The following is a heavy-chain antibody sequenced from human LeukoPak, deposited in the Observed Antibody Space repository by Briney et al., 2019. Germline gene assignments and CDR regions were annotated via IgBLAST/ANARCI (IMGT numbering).Heavy chain of an antibody. CDR3: AKGRGGYNEVYFDY. Sequence: SETLSLTCTVSGGSISSSSYYWGWIRQPPGKGLEWIGSIYYSGSTYYNPSLKSRVTISVDTSKNQFSLKLSSVTAADTAVYYCAKGRGGYNEVYFDYWGQGTLVTVSS. V-gene: IGHV4-39*07. CDR1: GGSISSSSYY. D-gene: IGHD5-24*01. CDR2: IYYSGST. J-gene: IGHJ4*02.